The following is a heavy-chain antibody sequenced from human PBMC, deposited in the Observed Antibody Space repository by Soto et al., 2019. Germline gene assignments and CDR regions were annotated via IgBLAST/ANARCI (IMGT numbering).Heavy chain of an antibody. J-gene: IGHJ6*02. CDR3: ARSMDV. CDR2: ISGYNGNT. CDR1: GYTFTSYG. Sequence: ASVTVSCKASGYTFTSYGISWVRQAPGQGLEWMGWISGYNGNTNLAQKLQGRVTMTTDTPTSTAFMELRSLRSDDTAVYYCARSMDVWGQGTTVTVSS. V-gene: IGHV1-18*01.